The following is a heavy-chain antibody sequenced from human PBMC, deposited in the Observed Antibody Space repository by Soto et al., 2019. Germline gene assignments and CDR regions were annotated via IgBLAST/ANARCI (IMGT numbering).Heavy chain of an antibody. V-gene: IGHV3-64*01. D-gene: IGHD3-10*02. CDR2: ISSNSGGST. CDR3: ARVFETLDY. Sequence: GGSLRLSCAASGFTFSSYAFHWVRQAPGKGLESVSVISSNSGGSTSYANSVEGRFTISRDNSRNTLYLQMGSLRPEDTAVYYCARVFETLDYWGQGTPVTSPQ. CDR1: GFTFSSYA. J-gene: IGHJ4*02.